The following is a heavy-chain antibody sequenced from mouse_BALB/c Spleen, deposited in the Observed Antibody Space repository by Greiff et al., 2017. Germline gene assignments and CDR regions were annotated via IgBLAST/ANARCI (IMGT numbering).Heavy chain of an antibody. Sequence: QVQLQQPGAELVRPGASVKLSCKASGYTFTSYWINWVKQRPGQGLEWIGNIYPSDSYTNYNQKFKDKATLTVDKSSSTAYMQLSSPTSEDSAVYYCTRSKIYYDLYYAMDYWGQGTSVTVSS. V-gene: IGHV1-69*02. J-gene: IGHJ4*01. CDR3: TRSKIYYDLYYAMDY. CDR2: IYPSDSYT. CDR1: GYTFTSYW. D-gene: IGHD2-4*01.